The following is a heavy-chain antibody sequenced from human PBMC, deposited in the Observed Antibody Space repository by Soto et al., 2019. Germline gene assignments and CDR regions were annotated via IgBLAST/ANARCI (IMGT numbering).Heavy chain of an antibody. CDR2: INGDGSTT. J-gene: IGHJ4*02. CDR3: ARGARTYYYFDY. CDR1: GFTFSNYW. Sequence: EVQLVESGGGLVQPGGSQRFSCAASGFTFSNYWMHWVRQAPGKGLVWVSRINGDGSTTNYADSVKGRFTISRDNDKNTLYLQMNSLRAEDTAVYYCARGARTYYYFDYWGQGTLVTVSS. D-gene: IGHD1-26*01. V-gene: IGHV3-74*01.